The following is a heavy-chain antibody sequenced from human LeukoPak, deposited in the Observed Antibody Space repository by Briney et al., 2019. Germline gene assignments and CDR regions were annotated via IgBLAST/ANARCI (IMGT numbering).Heavy chain of an antibody. CDR3: AADPTGDFLGLHDAFDI. Sequence: ASVKVSCKASGFTFTSSAMQWVRQARGQRPEWIGWIVVGSGNTNYAQKFQERVTITRDMSTSTAYMELSGLRSEDTAVYYCAADPTGDFLGLHDAFDIWGQGTMVTVYS. CDR2: IVVGSGNT. CDR1: GFTFTSSA. V-gene: IGHV1-58*02. D-gene: IGHD3-16*01. J-gene: IGHJ3*02.